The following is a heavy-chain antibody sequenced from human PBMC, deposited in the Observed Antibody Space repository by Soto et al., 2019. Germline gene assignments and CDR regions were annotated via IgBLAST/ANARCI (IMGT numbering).Heavy chain of an antibody. V-gene: IGHV3-23*01. CDR2: ISGSGAS. CDR1: GFPFSTFT. Sequence: EVQLLESGGGLVQPGGSLRLSCAASGFPFSTFTMTWVRQAPGKGLEWVSIISGSGASYYADSGEGGFTISRDNSSSTLQVQMDSLSGDDTGVYYSAKDAQILVVLPLWYLDLWGRRTLVTVSS. D-gene: IGHD3-22*01. J-gene: IGHJ2*01. CDR3: AKDAQILVVLPLWYLDL.